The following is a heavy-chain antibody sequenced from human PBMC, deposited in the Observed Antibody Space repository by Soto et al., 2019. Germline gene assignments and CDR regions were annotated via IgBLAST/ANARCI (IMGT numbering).Heavy chain of an antibody. Sequence: VPVTVSCKAPGYAFTIYAMHWVRQAPGQRIEWMEWINAGNSNTKYSQKFQGRVTITRDTSASTDYMELSSLRSEDTSLYYCASQYDFWGGYHILDYWGQGTLVTVSS. CDR1: GYAFTIYA. CDR3: ASQYDFWGGYHILDY. D-gene: IGHD3-3*01. V-gene: IGHV1-3*01. J-gene: IGHJ4*02. CDR2: INAGNSNT.